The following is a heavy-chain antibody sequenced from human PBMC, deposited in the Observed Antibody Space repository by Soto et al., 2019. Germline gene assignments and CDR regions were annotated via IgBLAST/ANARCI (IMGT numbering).Heavy chain of an antibody. CDR1: GYTFTGYY. Sequence: ASVKVSCKTSGYTFTGYYMHWVRQAPGQGLEWMGWINPNSGGTNYAQKFQGRVTMTRDTSISTAYMELSRLRSDDTAVYYCARGDSFYYYGMDVWGQGTTVTVSS. D-gene: IGHD2-21*02. J-gene: IGHJ6*02. CDR3: ARGDSFYYYGMDV. V-gene: IGHV1-2*02. CDR2: INPNSGGT.